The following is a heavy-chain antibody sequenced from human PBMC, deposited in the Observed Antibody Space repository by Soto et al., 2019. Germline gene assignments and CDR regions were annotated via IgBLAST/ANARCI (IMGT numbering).Heavy chain of an antibody. J-gene: IGHJ2*01. CDR2: IKGKSDGGTT. CDR1: GFILNNAW. CDR3: TTEVWTSRALDF. Sequence: EVQLVESGGDLVIPGGSLRLACTASGFILNNAWMNWVRQAPGKGLEWVGRIKGKSDGGTTDYIAPVQGRFTISREHSSNVEYLQMTTLKTEDPAVYYCTTEVWTSRALDFWGRGTPVTDFS. D-gene: IGHD3-9*01. V-gene: IGHV3-15*07.